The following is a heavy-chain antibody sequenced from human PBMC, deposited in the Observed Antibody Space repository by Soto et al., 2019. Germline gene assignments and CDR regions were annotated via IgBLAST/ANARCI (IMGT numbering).Heavy chain of an antibody. J-gene: IGHJ3*02. CDR2: IYYSGST. V-gene: IGHV4-31*02. CDR3: ARDLSPYYDSSGYAFDI. Sequence: PSETLSLTXTVSGGSISSGGYYWSWIRQHPGKGLEWIGYIYYSGSTYYNPSLKSRVTISVDTSKNQFSLKLSSVTAADTAVYYCARDLSPYYDSSGYAFDIWGQGTMVTVSS. D-gene: IGHD3-22*01. CDR1: GGSISSGGYY.